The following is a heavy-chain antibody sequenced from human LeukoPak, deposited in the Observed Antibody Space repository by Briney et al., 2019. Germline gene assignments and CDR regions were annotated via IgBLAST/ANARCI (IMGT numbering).Heavy chain of an antibody. CDR3: ARGGIKGPHDAYDI. Sequence: PGGSLRLSCAASGFTFSSYGMHWVRQAPGKGLEWVAFIRYDGSNKYYADSVKGRFTISRDNPKNTLYFQMDSLRAEDMAVYYCARGGIKGPHDAYDIWGQGTVVTVSS. CDR2: IRYDGSNK. D-gene: IGHD3-10*01. J-gene: IGHJ3*02. V-gene: IGHV3-30*02. CDR1: GFTFSSYG.